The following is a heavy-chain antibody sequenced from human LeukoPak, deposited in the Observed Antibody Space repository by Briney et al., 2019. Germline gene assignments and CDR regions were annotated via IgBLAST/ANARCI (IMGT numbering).Heavy chain of an antibody. CDR1: GVSIGTYY. J-gene: IGHJ6*03. CDR3: ARHIGGGIEDMDV. V-gene: IGHV4-59*08. D-gene: IGHD3-16*02. Sequence: PSETLSLTCTVSGVSIGTYYWSWVRQSPGRGLEWVGYIYVTGTRYNPYLQSRVTISVDRSRNQFFLKMTSVTAADTAVYYCARHIGGGIEDMDVWGRGTKVTVSS. CDR2: IYVTGT.